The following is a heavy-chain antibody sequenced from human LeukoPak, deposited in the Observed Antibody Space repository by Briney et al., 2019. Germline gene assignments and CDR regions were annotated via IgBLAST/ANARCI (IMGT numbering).Heavy chain of an antibody. Sequence: PGRSLRLSCVASGFPFSNYAISWVRQAPGKGLECVSVISGDGGTTYYADSVKGRFTISRDNSKNTLYLQMDSLRAEDTAVFYCAKSESSSSTISVYFDYWGQGTLVTVSS. CDR2: ISGDGGTT. CDR1: GFPFSNYA. CDR3: AKSESSSSTISVYFDY. J-gene: IGHJ4*02. D-gene: IGHD3-3*01. V-gene: IGHV3-23*01.